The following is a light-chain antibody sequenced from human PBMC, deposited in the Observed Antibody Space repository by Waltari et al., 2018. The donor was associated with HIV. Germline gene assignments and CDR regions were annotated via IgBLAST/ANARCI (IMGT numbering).Light chain of an antibody. CDR2: EDN. V-gene: IGLV6-57*04. CDR1: SGSIASNY. J-gene: IGLJ2*01. Sequence: NFMLTQPHSMSESPGKTVTISCTRSSGSIASNYVQWYQQRPGSAPTTVIYEDNERPSGVPDRFSGSIDRSSNSASLTISGLKTEDEADYYCHSYDTNNQVFGGGTKLTVV. CDR3: HSYDTNNQV.